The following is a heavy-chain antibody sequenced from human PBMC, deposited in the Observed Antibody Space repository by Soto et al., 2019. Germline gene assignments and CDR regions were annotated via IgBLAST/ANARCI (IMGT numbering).Heavy chain of an antibody. CDR2: MNPNSGNT. V-gene: IGHV1-8*01. D-gene: IGHD3-10*01. CDR3: ARIGGRYYYGSGSYYNY. Sequence: ASVKVSCKASGYTFTSYDINWVRQATGQGLEWMGWMNPNSGNTGYAQKFQGRVTMTRNTSISTAYMELSSLRSEDTAVYYCARIGGRYYYGSGSYYNYWGQGTLVTVSS. J-gene: IGHJ4*02. CDR1: GYTFTSYD.